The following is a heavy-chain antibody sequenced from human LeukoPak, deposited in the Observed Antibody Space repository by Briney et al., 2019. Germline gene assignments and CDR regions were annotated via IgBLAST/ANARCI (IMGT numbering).Heavy chain of an antibody. D-gene: IGHD6-19*01. CDR1: GFSVSSNC. V-gene: IGHV3-53*01. CDR2: IYSGGSS. J-gene: IGHJ1*01. CDR3: ARAPSAQWYFQH. Sequence: PGGSLRLSCAASGFSVSSNCMSWVRQAPGKGLEWVSVIYSGGSSYYGDSVKGRFTISRDNSKNTLYLQMNSLRAEDTAVYYCARAPSAQWYFQHWGQGTLVIVSS.